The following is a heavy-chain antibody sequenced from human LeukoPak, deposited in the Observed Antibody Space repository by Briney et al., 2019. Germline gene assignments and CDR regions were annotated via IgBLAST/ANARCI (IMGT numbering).Heavy chain of an antibody. J-gene: IGHJ4*02. D-gene: IGHD4-17*01. CDR3: ARERGLRKEGSFDY. Sequence: PSQTLSLTCTVSGGSISSGDYYWSWIRQPPGKGLEWIGYIYYSGSTYYNPSLKGRVTISVDTSRNQFSLKLSSVTAADTAVYYCARERGLRKEGSFDYWGQGTLVTVSS. V-gene: IGHV4-30-4*01. CDR1: GGSISSGDYY. CDR2: IYYSGST.